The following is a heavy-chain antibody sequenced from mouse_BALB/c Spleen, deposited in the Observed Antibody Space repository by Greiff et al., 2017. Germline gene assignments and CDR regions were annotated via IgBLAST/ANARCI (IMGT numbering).Heavy chain of an antibody. V-gene: IGHV1-7*01. CDR3: ARHGYYSYYAMDY. CDR1: GYTFTSYW. Sequence: VQLQQSGAELAKPGASVKMSCKASGYTFTSYWMHWVKQRPGQGLEWIGYINPSTGYTEYNQKFKDKSTLTADNSSSTAYMQLSSLTSEDSAVYYCARHGYYSYYAMDYWGQGTAVTVSS. CDR2: INPSTGYT. D-gene: IGHD2-3*01. J-gene: IGHJ4*01.